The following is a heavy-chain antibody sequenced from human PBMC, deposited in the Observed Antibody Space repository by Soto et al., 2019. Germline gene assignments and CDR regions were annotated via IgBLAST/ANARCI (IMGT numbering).Heavy chain of an antibody. D-gene: IGHD3-3*01. J-gene: IGHJ3*02. CDR3: ALTIFGVAMGAFDI. CDR2: TRNKANSYTT. V-gene: IGHV3-72*01. CDR1: GFTFSDHY. Sequence: GGSLRLSCAASGFTFSDHYMDWVRQAPGKGLEWVGRTRNKANSYTTEYAASVKGRFTISRDDSKNSLYLQMNSLKTEDTAVYYCALTIFGVAMGAFDIWGQGTMVTVSS.